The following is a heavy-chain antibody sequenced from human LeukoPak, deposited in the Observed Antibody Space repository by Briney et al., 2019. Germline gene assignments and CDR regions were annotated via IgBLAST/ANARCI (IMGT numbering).Heavy chain of an antibody. D-gene: IGHD6-19*01. V-gene: IGHV1-8*01. CDR1: GYTFTSYD. J-gene: IGHJ4*02. CDR2: MNPNSGNT. CDR3: ARVGIRSRGRPYSSGWADY. Sequence: ASVKVSCKASGYTFTSYDINWVRQATGQGLEWMGWMNPNSGNTGYALKFQGRVTMTRNTSISTAYMELSSLRSEDTAVYYCARVGIRSRGRPYSSGWADYWGQGTLVTVSS.